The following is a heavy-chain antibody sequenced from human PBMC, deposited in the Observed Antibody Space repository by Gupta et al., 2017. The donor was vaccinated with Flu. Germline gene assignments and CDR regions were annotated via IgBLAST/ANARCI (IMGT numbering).Heavy chain of an antibody. CDR2: IKSDESSA. Sequence: HGVRQAPGKGLVWVSRIKSDESSASYADSVKGRFTSSRDNAKNTLYLQMNSLRAEDTAVYYCARDGAGDCSGGSCYSWFDPWGQGTLVTVSS. CDR3: ARDGAGDCSGGSCYSWFDP. D-gene: IGHD2-15*01. J-gene: IGHJ5*02. V-gene: IGHV3-74*01.